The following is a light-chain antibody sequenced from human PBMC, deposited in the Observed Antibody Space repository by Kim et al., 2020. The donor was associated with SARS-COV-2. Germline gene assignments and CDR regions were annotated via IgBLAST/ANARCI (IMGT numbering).Light chain of an antibody. CDR3: QSYDSSLSGSKV. CDR2: ANS. J-gene: IGLJ2*01. V-gene: IGLV1-40*01. Sequence: VTITCTGSSSKIEAGYDVHRYQQLPGTAPKLLIYANSNRPSGVPDRFSGSKSGTSAALAITGLQAEDEADYYCQSYDSSLSGSKVFGGGTQLTVL. CDR1: SSKIEAGYD.